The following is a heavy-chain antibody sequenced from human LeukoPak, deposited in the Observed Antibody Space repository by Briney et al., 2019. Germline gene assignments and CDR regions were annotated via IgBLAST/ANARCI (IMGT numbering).Heavy chain of an antibody. Sequence: PSETLSLTCTVSGGSISSYYWSWIRQPPGKGLEWIGYIYYSGSTNYNPSLKSRVTISVDTSKNQFSLKLSSVTAADTAVYYCARDLEMEGFDYWGQGTLVTVSS. V-gene: IGHV4-59*01. D-gene: IGHD5-24*01. CDR3: ARDLEMEGFDY. CDR1: GGSISSYY. J-gene: IGHJ4*02. CDR2: IYYSGST.